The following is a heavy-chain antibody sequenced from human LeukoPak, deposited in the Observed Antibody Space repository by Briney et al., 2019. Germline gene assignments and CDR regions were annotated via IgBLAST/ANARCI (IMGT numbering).Heavy chain of an antibody. V-gene: IGHV4-30-2*01. J-gene: IGHJ5*02. CDR3: ARDPAAAAVTGWFDP. Sequence: SETLSLTCIVSGGSISSGGYYWSWIRQPPGKGLEWIGFIDQSGSTYYNPSLKSRVTISVDKSKNQFSLKLSSVTAADTAVYYCARDPAAAAVTGWFDPWGQGTLVTVSS. D-gene: IGHD6-13*01. CDR1: GGSISSGGYY. CDR2: IDQSGST.